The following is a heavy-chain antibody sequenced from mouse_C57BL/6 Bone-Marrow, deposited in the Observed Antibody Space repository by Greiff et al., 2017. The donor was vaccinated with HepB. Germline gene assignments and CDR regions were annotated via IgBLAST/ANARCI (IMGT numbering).Heavy chain of an antibody. Sequence: EVQVVESGPGMVKPSQSLSLTCTVTGYSITSGYNWHWIRHFPGNKLEWMGYISYSGSTNYNPSLKSRISITHDTSKNHFFLKLNSVTTEDTATYYCARGGNYGNYGPYAMDYWGQGTSVTVSS. CDR3: ARGGNYGNYGPYAMDY. D-gene: IGHD2-1*01. CDR2: ISYSGST. CDR1: GYSITSGYN. J-gene: IGHJ4*01. V-gene: IGHV3-1*01.